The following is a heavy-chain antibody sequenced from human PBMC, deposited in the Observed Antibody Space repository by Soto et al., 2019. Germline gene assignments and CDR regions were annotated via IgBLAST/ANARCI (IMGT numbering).Heavy chain of an antibody. Sequence: LSLTCAASGFTFSNAWMNWVRQAPGKGLEWVGRIKSKTDGGTTDYAAPVKGRFTISRDDSKNTLYLQMNSLKTEDTAVYYCTYNTAMVNGPDYYYYYGMDVWGQGTTVTVSS. CDR2: IKSKTDGGTT. J-gene: IGHJ6*02. CDR3: TYNTAMVNGPDYYYYYGMDV. CDR1: GFTFSNAW. D-gene: IGHD5-18*01. V-gene: IGHV3-15*07.